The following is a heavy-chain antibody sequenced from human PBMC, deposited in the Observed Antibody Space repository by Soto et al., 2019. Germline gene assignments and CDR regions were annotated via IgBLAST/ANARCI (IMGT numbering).Heavy chain of an antibody. CDR3: ARDRAITMVRGVIVIDAFDI. V-gene: IGHV3-33*01. CDR1: GFTFSSYG. Sequence: SLRLSCAASGFTFSSYGMHWVRQAPGKGLEWVAVIWYDGSNKYYADSVKGRFTISRDNSKNTLYLQMNSLRAGDTAVYYCARDRAITMVRGVIVIDAFDIWGQGTMVTVSS. D-gene: IGHD3-10*01. J-gene: IGHJ3*02. CDR2: IWYDGSNK.